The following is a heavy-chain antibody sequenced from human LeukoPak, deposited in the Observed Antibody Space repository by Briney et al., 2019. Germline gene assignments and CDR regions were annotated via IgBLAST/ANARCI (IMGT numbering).Heavy chain of an antibody. CDR3: ASEGCGGVCYSPTGVASG. CDR1: GFTFSSYS. CDR2: ISSSSSYI. D-gene: IGHD2-21*02. Sequence: GGSLRLSCAASGFTFSSYSMNWVRQAPGKGLEWVSSISSSSSYIYYADSVKGRFTISRDNAKNSLYLQMNSLRAEDTAVYYCASEGCGGVCYSPTGVASGWGQGTLVTVSS. J-gene: IGHJ4*02. V-gene: IGHV3-21*01.